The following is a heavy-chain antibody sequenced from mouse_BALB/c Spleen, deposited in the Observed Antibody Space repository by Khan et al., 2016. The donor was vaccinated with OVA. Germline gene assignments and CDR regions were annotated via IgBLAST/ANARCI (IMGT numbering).Heavy chain of an antibody. CDR1: GLNIKDTY. J-gene: IGHJ4*01. Sequence: EVQLVESGAELVKSGATVKLSCTASGLNIKDTYIHWLQQWPEQGLEWIGRIDTPTGNTKYDPNFKGKATITADTSANTAYLQISSLTSEDTAVYYGARMTEKWGQGTTLTVSS. CDR2: IDTPTGNT. V-gene: IGHV14-3*02. CDR3: ARMTEK.